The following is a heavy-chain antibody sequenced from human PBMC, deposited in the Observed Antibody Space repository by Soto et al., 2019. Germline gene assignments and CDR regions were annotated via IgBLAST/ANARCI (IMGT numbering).Heavy chain of an antibody. Sequence: ASVKVSCKASGYTFTGYYMHWLRQAPGQGLEWMGWINPNSGGTNYAQKFQGWVTMTRDTSISTAYMELSRLRSDDTAVYYCARSTYCSGGSCYSDNAFDIWGQGTMVTVSS. V-gene: IGHV1-2*04. D-gene: IGHD2-15*01. CDR3: ARSTYCSGGSCYSDNAFDI. J-gene: IGHJ3*02. CDR2: INPNSGGT. CDR1: GYTFTGYY.